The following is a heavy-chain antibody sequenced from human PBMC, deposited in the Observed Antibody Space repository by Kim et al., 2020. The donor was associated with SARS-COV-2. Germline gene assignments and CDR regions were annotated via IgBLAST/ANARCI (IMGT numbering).Heavy chain of an antibody. D-gene: IGHD2-15*01. J-gene: IGHJ6*02. V-gene: IGHV3-13*01. CDR3: ARGDCSGGSCHSYGMDV. Sequence: RGRFTMSRENAKNSLYLQMNSLRAGDTAVYYCARGDCSGGSCHSYGMDVWGQGTTVTVSS.